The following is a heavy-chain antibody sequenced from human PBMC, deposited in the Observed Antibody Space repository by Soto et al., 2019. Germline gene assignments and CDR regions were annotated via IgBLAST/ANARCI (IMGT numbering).Heavy chain of an antibody. J-gene: IGHJ6*02. D-gene: IGHD5-12*01. Sequence: PGESLKISCKGSGYSFTSYWIGWVRQMPGKGLEWMGIIYPGDSDTRYSPSFQGHVTISADKSISTAYLQWSSLKASDTAMYYCARQPVGLYSGYDWGYYYGMDVWGQGTTVTVSS. CDR3: ARQPVGLYSGYDWGYYYGMDV. V-gene: IGHV5-51*01. CDR2: IYPGDSDT. CDR1: GYSFTSYW.